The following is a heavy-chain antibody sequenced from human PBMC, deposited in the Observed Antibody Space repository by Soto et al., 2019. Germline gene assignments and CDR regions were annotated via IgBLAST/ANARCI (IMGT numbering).Heavy chain of an antibody. CDR3: ARGSGYYYWDDY. D-gene: IGHD3-22*01. CDR1: GYTFTSYA. Sequence: QVRLVQSGAEEKKPGASVKVSCKASGYTFTSYAMHWVRQAPGQRLEWMGWINAGNGNTKYSQKFQGRVTITRDTSARTAYIELSSLRSEDTAVYYCARGSGYYYWDDYWGQGTLVTVSS. J-gene: IGHJ4*02. V-gene: IGHV1-3*05. CDR2: INAGNGNT.